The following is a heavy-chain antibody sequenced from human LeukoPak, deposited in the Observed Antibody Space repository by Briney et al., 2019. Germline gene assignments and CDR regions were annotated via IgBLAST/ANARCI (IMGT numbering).Heavy chain of an antibody. Sequence: ASVKVSCKASGYTFTGYYMHWVRQAPGQGLEWMGWINPNSGGTNYAQKFQGRVTMTRDTSISTAYMELSRLRSDDTAVYYCARRLRYYYGSGVDYWGQGTLVTVSS. CDR2: INPNSGGT. CDR3: ARRLRYYYGSGVDY. J-gene: IGHJ4*02. D-gene: IGHD3-10*01. V-gene: IGHV1-2*02. CDR1: GYTFTGYY.